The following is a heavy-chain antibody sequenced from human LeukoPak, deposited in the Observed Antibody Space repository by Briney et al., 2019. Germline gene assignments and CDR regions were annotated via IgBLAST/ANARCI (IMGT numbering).Heavy chain of an antibody. CDR2: IRIKTSGGAT. D-gene: IGHD5-18*01. CDR3: TRGYTYGPDY. V-gene: IGHV3-49*03. Sequence: PGGSLRLSCTASGFTFCDYAMSWFRQAPGKGPEWLSFIRIKTSGGATEYAASVRGRFTISRDDSRAIAYLQMNSLKTEDTAIYYCTRGYTYGPDYWGQGTLVTVSS. CDR1: GFTFCDYA. J-gene: IGHJ4*02.